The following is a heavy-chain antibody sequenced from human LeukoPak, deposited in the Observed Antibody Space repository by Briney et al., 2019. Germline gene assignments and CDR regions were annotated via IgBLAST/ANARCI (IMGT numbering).Heavy chain of an antibody. Sequence: PGGSLRLSCAASGFTFSSYGMHWVRQAPGKGLEWVAVIWYDGSNKYYADSVKGRFTISRDNSKNTLYLQMNSLRAEDTAVYYCARDVPDSYYFDYWGQGTLVTVSS. CDR3: ARDVPDSYYFDY. CDR1: GFTFSSYG. D-gene: IGHD2-2*01. J-gene: IGHJ4*02. CDR2: IWYDGSNK. V-gene: IGHV3-33*01.